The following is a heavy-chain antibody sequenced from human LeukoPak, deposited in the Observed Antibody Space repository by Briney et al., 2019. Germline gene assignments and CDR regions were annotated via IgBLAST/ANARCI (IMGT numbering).Heavy chain of an antibody. CDR3: ARALVHIEYSSSSYYYYMDV. J-gene: IGHJ6*03. CDR1: GYTFTSYD. Sequence: ASVKVSCKASGYTFTSYDINWVRQATGQGLEWTGWMNPNSGNTGYAQKFQGRVTMTRNTSISTAYMELSSLRSEDTAVYYCARALVHIEYSSSSYYYYMDVWGKGTTVTVSS. D-gene: IGHD6-6*01. CDR2: MNPNSGNT. V-gene: IGHV1-8*01.